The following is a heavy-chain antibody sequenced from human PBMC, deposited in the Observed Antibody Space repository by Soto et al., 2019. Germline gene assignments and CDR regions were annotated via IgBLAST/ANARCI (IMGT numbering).Heavy chain of an antibody. J-gene: IGHJ4*02. Sequence: SETLSLTCTVSGGSISSGGYYWSWIRQHPGKGLEWIGYIYYSGSTYYNPSLKSRVTISVDTSKNQFSLKLSSVTAADTAVYYCARFSDGYSYGSPYFDYWGQGTLVTVSS. CDR1: GGSISSGGYY. CDR3: ARFSDGYSYGSPYFDY. V-gene: IGHV4-31*03. D-gene: IGHD5-18*01. CDR2: IYYSGST.